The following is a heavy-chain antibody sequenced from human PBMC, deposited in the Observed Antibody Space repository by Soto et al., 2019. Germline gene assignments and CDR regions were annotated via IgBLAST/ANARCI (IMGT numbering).Heavy chain of an antibody. Sequence: GGSLRLSCAASSFTFSRYAMTWVRQAPGKGLEWVSSISGTGNHIYYAESVKGRFTVSRDNAKSSLFLQMNSLRAEDTAVYYCAREHEELLVQPYYGPDVWGLGTTVTVSS. V-gene: IGHV3-21*06. CDR3: AREHEELLVQPYYGPDV. D-gene: IGHD2-15*01. J-gene: IGHJ6*02. CDR2: ISGTGNHI. CDR1: SFTFSRYA.